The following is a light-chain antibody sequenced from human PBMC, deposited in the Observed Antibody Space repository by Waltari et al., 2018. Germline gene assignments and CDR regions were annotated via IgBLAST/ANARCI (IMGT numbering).Light chain of an antibody. J-gene: IGKJ1*01. Sequence: EIVLTQSPATLSLSPGEGATLSCRASQSLTSYLAWYQQKPGQAPRLLIYDTSNRATGIPARFSGSGSGTDFTLTISSLQPDDFATYYCQQYNSYSPVFGQGTKVEIK. V-gene: IGKV3-11*01. CDR2: DTS. CDR3: QQYNSYSPV. CDR1: QSLTSY.